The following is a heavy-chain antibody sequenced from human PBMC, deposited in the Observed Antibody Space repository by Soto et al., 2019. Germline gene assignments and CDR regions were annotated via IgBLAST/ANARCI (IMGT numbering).Heavy chain of an antibody. J-gene: IGHJ6*01. CDR3: ARDIGYSSGWYKDYYYHGMDV. CDR2: IYSGGST. D-gene: IGHD6-19*01. CDR1: GFTVSSNY. V-gene: IGHV3-66*01. Sequence: QPGGSLRLSCAASGFTVSSNYMSWVRQAPGKGLEWVSAIYSGGSTYYADSVKGRFTISRDNSKNTLYLQMNSLRAEDTAVYYCARDIGYSSGWYKDYYYHGMDVWGQGTTVTVSS.